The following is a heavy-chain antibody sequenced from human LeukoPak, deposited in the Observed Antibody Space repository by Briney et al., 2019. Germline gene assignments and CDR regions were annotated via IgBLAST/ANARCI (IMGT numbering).Heavy chain of an antibody. J-gene: IGHJ5*02. V-gene: IGHV4-31*03. CDR2: IYYSGST. Sequence: SETLSLTCTVSGGSISSGGYYWSWIRQHPGKGLEWIGYIYYSGSTYYNPSLKSRVTISVDMSKNQFSLKLSSVTAADTAVYYCARDLWFGEFRWFDPWGQGTLVTVSS. CDR1: GGSISSGGYY. CDR3: ARDLWFGEFRWFDP. D-gene: IGHD3-10*01.